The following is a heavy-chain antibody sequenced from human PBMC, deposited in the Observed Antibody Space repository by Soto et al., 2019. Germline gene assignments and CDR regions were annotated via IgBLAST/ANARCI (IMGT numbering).Heavy chain of an antibody. CDR1: GGSISGYY. Sequence: SETLSLTCTVSGGSISGYYWSWIRQPPGRGLEWIGSIYYTGRTYANPSLKNRVTMSVDTSKNQFSLNLTSVTAADTAVYYCARQPTTWGDNWSAPWGQGTLVNVSS. CDR2: IYYTGRT. CDR3: ARQPTTWGDNWSAP. V-gene: IGHV4-59*04. J-gene: IGHJ5*02. D-gene: IGHD3-16*01.